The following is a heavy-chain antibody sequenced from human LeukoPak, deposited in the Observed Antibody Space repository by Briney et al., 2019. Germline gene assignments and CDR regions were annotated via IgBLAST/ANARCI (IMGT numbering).Heavy chain of an antibody. J-gene: IGHJ6*03. D-gene: IGHD3-9*01. CDR2: MNPNSGNT. CDR1: GYTFTNYD. Sequence: ASVKVSCKASGYTFTNYDINWVRQATGQGLEWMGWMNPNSGNTGYAQKFQGRVTITRNTSISTAYMELSSLRSEDTAVYYCARASTEYDILTGYNYYMDVWGKGTTVTISS. V-gene: IGHV1-8*03. CDR3: ARASTEYDILTGYNYYMDV.